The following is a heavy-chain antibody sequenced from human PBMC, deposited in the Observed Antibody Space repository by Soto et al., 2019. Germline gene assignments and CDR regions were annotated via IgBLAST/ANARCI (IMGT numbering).Heavy chain of an antibody. J-gene: IGHJ6*02. D-gene: IGHD1-26*01. CDR1: GNSFTSHW. V-gene: IGHV5-51*01. CDR2: IYPGDSDT. Sequence: PGESLKISWKGSGNSFTSHWIGWVRQMPGKGLEWMGTIYPGDSDTRYSPSFQGQVTISADKSISTAYLQWSSLKASDTARYYCARHEDGSTWELPHYYYYGMDVWGQGTTVT. CDR3: ARHEDGSTWELPHYYYYGMDV.